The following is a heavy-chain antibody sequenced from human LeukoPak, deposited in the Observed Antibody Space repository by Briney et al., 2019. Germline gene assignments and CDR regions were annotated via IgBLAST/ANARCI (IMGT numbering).Heavy chain of an antibody. CDR3: ASLCCSGGSCAFDY. CDR1: GGTFSSYA. D-gene: IGHD2-15*01. J-gene: IGHJ4*02. CDR2: IIPIFGTA. V-gene: IGHV1-69*13. Sequence: GASVKVSCKASGGTFSSYAISWVRQAPGQGLEWMGGIIPIFGTANYAQKFQGRVTITADESTSTAYMELSSLRSEDTAVYYCASLCCSGGSCAFDYWGQGTLVTVSS.